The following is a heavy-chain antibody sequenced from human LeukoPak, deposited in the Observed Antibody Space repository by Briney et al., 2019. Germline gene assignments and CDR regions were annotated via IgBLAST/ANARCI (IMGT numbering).Heavy chain of an antibody. CDR3: ARAPGLYYYYGMDV. V-gene: IGHV4-30-2*01. Sequence: PSQTLSLTCAVSGGSISSGGYSWSWIRQPPGKGLEWIGYIYHSGSTYYNPSLKSRVTISADRSKNQFSLKLSSVTAADTAVYYCARAPGLYYYYGMDVWGQGTTVTVSS. CDR1: GGSISSGGYS. J-gene: IGHJ6*02. CDR2: IYHSGST.